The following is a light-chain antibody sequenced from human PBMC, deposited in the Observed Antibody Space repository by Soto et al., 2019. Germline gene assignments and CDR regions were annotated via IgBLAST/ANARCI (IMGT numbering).Light chain of an antibody. J-gene: IGKJ3*01. Sequence: AIRMTQSPSSFSASTGDRVTITCRASQGVSRYLAWYQQKPGKAPKLLIYAASTLQSGVPSRFSGTGSGTDFTLTISCLKSEDLATYYCQQYYNYPFTFGPGTTVDIK. CDR1: QGVSRY. CDR2: AAS. V-gene: IGKV1-8*01. CDR3: QQYYNYPFT.